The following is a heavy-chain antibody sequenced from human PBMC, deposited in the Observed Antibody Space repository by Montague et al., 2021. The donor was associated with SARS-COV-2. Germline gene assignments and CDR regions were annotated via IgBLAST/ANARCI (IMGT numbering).Heavy chain of an antibody. CDR3: VHSYADYLFDY. Sequence: PALVKPTQTLTLTCRLSGFSLRTSGVGVGWIRQPPGKALEWLAVIYWDDDKRYSPSLKSRLTITKDTSKNQVVLTMTNMDPVDTATYYCVHSYADYLFDYWGQGTLVSVSS. V-gene: IGHV2-5*02. CDR1: GFSLRTSGVG. CDR2: IYWDDDK. J-gene: IGHJ4*01. D-gene: IGHD4-17*01.